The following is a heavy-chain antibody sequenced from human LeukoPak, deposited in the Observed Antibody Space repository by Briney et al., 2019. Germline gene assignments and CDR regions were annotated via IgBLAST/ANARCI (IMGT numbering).Heavy chain of an antibody. CDR3: ARSGTGSGWYYYFDY. V-gene: IGHV1-18*01. D-gene: IGHD6-19*01. Sequence: ASVKVFCKASGYTFTSYGISWVRQAPGQGLEWMGWISAYNGNTNYAQKLQGRVTMTTDTSTSTAYMELRSLRSDDTAVYYCARSGTGSGWYYYFDYWGQGTLVTVSS. CDR1: GYTFTSYG. CDR2: ISAYNGNT. J-gene: IGHJ4*02.